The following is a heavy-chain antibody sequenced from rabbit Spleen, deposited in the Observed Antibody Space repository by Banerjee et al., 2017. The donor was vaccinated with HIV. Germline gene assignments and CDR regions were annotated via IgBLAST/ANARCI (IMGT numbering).Heavy chain of an antibody. CDR3: ARHYTDYDYAYCLNL. CDR2: IYTGSSGKT. V-gene: IGHV1S40*01. CDR1: GFSFSSGYD. J-gene: IGHJ6*01. D-gene: IGHD2-1*01. Sequence: QSLEESGGDLVKPGGTLTLTCTASGFSFSSGYDMCWVRQAPGKGPEWIACIYTGSSGKTAYASWAKGRFTISKASSTTVTLQMTSLTAADTATYFCARHYTDYDYAYCLNLWGPGTLVTVS.